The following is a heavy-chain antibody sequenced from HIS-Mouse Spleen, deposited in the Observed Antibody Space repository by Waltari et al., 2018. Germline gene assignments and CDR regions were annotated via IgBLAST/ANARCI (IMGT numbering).Heavy chain of an antibody. V-gene: IGHV3-7*01. D-gene: IGHD1-26*01. CDR3: AREGDSGSYFDY. CDR1: GFTFSSYW. CDR2: IKQDGSWK. Sequence: EVQLVESGGGLVQPGGSLRRSCAASGFTFSSYWMSWVRQAPGEGMEVWANIKQDGSWKEYVDSVKGQLTIARDNTKNSLYLQMNSLRAEDTAVYYCAREGDSGSYFDYWGQGTLVTVSS. J-gene: IGHJ4*02.